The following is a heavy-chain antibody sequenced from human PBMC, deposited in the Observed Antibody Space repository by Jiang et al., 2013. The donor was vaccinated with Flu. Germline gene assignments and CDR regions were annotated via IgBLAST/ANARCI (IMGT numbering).Heavy chain of an antibody. J-gene: IGHJ4*02. V-gene: IGHV1-69*04. D-gene: IGHD6-19*01. CDR3: ARIAVAGTPSDY. CDR2: IIPILGIA. Sequence: GAEVKKPGSSVKVSCKASGGTFSSYAISWVRQAPGQGLEWMGRIIPILGIANYAQKFQGRVTITADKSTSTAYMELSSLRSEDTAVYYCARIAVAGTPSDYWGQGTLVTVSS. CDR1: GGTFSSYA.